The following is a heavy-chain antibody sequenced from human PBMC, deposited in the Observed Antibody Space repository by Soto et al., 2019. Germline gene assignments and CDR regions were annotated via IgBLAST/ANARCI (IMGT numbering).Heavy chain of an antibody. D-gene: IGHD6-13*01. CDR1: GFSFSSYA. CDR3: ARAPPRGIAAPGTWGSGMDV. J-gene: IGHJ6*02. CDR2: ISYNGIDE. Sequence: QVQLVESGGGVVQPGRSLRLSCAASGFSFSSYALYWVRQAPGKGLEWVALISYNGIDEYYADSVKGRFTISRDSSTNTLSLQMNSLRSEDTAVYYCARAPPRGIAAPGTWGSGMDVWGQGTTVTVSS. V-gene: IGHV3-30-3*01.